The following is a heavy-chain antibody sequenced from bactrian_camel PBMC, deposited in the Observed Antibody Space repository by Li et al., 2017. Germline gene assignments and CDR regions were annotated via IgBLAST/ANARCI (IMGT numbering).Heavy chain of an antibody. CDR2: ITSRTDST. V-gene: IGHV3S68*01. Sequence: QVQLVESGGGSVLAGGSLRLSCATSGYTYNVPGTTCMAWFRQAPGKEREGVASITSRTDSTMYADSVKGRFTISVDKNNNILYLQMDSLKPEDTATYSCAATRPFWTGDCREYDYWGQGTQVTVS. D-gene: IGHD7*01. CDR1: GYTYNVPGTTC. J-gene: IGHJ4*01. CDR3: AATRPFWTGDCREYDY.